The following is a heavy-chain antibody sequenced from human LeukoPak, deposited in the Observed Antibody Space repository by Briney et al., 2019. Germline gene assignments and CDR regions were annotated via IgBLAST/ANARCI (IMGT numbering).Heavy chain of an antibody. CDR2: INPSGDST. Sequence: ASVKVSCKASGYTFTSYYMHCVRQTPGQGLEWMGIINPSGDSTSYGQKFQGRVTMTRDTSTSTVYMELSSLSSEDTAVYYCARDGVIPRYYGMDVWGQGTTVTVSS. CDR1: GYTFTSYY. D-gene: IGHD2-21*01. J-gene: IGHJ6*02. CDR3: ARDGVIPRYYGMDV. V-gene: IGHV1-46*01.